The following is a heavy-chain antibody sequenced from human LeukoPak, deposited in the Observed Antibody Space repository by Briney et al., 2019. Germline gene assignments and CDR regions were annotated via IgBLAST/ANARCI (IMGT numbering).Heavy chain of an antibody. Sequence: SETLSLTCTVSGGPISSGGYYWSWIRQRPGKGLEWIGYIYYSGSTYYNPSLKSRVTISVDTYKNQFSLKLSSVTAADTAVYYCARVTYSSSWYYFDYWGQGTLVTVSS. V-gene: IGHV4-31*03. CDR3: ARVTYSSSWYYFDY. J-gene: IGHJ4*02. CDR1: GGPISSGGYY. CDR2: IYYSGST. D-gene: IGHD6-13*01.